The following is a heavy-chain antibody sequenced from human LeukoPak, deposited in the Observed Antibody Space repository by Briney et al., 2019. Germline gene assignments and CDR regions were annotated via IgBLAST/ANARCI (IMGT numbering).Heavy chain of an antibody. Sequence: SETLSLTCSVSGYSISSGFYWGWIRQPPGKGLEWIGSIFHSGSTYYNPSLKSQVSISIDTSKNQFSLRLTSVTAADTAVYYCARQTGSGLFILPGGQGTLVTVSS. D-gene: IGHD3/OR15-3a*01. CDR3: ARQTGSGLFILP. CDR2: IFHSGST. V-gene: IGHV4-38-2*02. CDR1: GYSISSGFY. J-gene: IGHJ4*02.